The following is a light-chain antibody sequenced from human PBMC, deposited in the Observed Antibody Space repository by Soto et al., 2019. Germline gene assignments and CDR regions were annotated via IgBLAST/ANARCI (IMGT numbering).Light chain of an antibody. Sequence: DIVMTQSPLSLPVTPGEPASISCRSSQSLLHSNGYNYLDWYLQKPGQSPQLLIYLDSNRTSGVLDSLIARGPGKDFIPTISRVKAEDFRVYSGMHTLQTPFTFGPGTKVDIK. CDR3: MHTLQTPFT. CDR2: LDS. J-gene: IGKJ3*01. V-gene: IGKV2-28*01. CDR1: QSLLHSNGYNY.